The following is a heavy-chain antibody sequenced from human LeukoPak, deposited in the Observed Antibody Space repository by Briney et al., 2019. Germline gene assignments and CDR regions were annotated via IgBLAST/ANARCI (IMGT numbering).Heavy chain of an antibody. D-gene: IGHD3-22*01. CDR3: AIAWYDSSGYYYTFDY. CDR1: GGSISSYY. V-gene: IGHV4-59*01. Sequence: SETLSLTCTVCGGSISSYYWSWIRQPPGKGLEWIGYIYYSGTTNYNPSLKSRVTISVDTSKNQFSLKLSSVTAADTAVYYCAIAWYDSSGYYYTFDYWGQGTLVTVSS. CDR2: IYYSGTT. J-gene: IGHJ4*02.